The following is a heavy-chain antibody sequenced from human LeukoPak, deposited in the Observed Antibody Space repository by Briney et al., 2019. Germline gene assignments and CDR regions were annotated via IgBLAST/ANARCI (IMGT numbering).Heavy chain of an antibody. Sequence: GGSLRLSCAAFGFTFSSYWMSWVRQAPGKGLEWVANIKQDGSEKRYVDSVKGRFTISRDNAKNSLYLQMNSLRAEDTAVYYCALYNTRFDFWGQGALVTVSS. CDR1: GFTFSSYW. D-gene: IGHD1-14*01. CDR2: IKQDGSEK. CDR3: ALYNTRFDF. V-gene: IGHV3-7*05. J-gene: IGHJ4*02.